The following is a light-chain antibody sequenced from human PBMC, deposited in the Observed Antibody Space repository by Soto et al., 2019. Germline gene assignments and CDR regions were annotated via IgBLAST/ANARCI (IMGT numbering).Light chain of an antibody. Sequence: EIVMTQSPATLSVSPGESATLSCRASQSINRDLAWYEQKPGQAPRLLIYGASSRATGIPDRFSGSGSGTEFTLTISSLQPEDFATYYCLQHNSYPRTFGQGTKVDNK. J-gene: IGKJ1*01. CDR1: QSINRD. V-gene: IGKV3D-15*01. CDR3: LQHNSYPRT. CDR2: GAS.